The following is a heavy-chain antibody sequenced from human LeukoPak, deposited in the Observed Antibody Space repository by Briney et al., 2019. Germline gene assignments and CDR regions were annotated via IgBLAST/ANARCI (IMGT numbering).Heavy chain of an antibody. CDR3: ANARGLNDAFDI. CDR1: GGSFSGYY. V-gene: IGHV4-59*01. J-gene: IGHJ3*02. D-gene: IGHD2-8*01. Sequence: SETLSLTCAVYGGSFSGYYWSWIRQPPGKGLEWIGYIYYSGSTNYNPSLKSRVTISVDTSKNQFSLKLSSVTAADTAVYYCANARGLNDAFDIWGQGTMVTVSS. CDR2: IYYSGST.